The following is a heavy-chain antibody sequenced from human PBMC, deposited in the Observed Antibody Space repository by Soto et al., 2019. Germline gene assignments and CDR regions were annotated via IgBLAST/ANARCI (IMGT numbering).Heavy chain of an antibody. J-gene: IGHJ6*02. V-gene: IGHV3-30*03. Sequence: QEQLVESGGGVVQPGRSLRLSCAASGFTFSNYGMHWVRQAPGTGLDWVAAISSDGSNEYYADSVKGRFTISRDNSKSTVYLQMNSLRAEDTAVYYVCMVRGARIHGMDVWGQVTTVTFYS. CDR2: ISSDGSNE. D-gene: IGHD3-10*01. CDR3: CMVRGARIHGMDV. CDR1: GFTFSNYG.